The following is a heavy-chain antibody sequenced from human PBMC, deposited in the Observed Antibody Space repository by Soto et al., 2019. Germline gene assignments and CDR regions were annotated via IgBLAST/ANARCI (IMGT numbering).Heavy chain of an antibody. Sequence: GASVKVSCKASGYTFTGYYMHWVRQAPGQGLEWMGWINPNRGGTNYAQKFQGRVTMTRDTSISTAYMELSRLRSDDTAVYYCARDLPGITFGGVIAIEYFQHWGQGTLVTVSS. J-gene: IGHJ1*01. CDR1: GYTFTGYY. V-gene: IGHV1-2*02. CDR2: INPNRGGT. CDR3: ARDLPGITFGGVIAIEYFQH. D-gene: IGHD3-16*02.